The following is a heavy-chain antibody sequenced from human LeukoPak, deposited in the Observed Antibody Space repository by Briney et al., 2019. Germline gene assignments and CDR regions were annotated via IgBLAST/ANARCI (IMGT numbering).Heavy chain of an antibody. CDR2: IKQDGSGK. J-gene: IGHJ4*02. V-gene: IGHV3-7*01. CDR3: ARVRRRYCDSSGTYYFDY. CDR1: VVTFSSYW. D-gene: IGHD3-22*01. Sequence: GGSLRLSCAASVVTFSSYWMSWVRQAPGKGLEWVANIKQDGSGKYYVDSVKGRFTISRDNAKNSLYLQMNSLRAEDTAVYSRARVRRRYCDSSGTYYFDYWGQGTLVTVSS.